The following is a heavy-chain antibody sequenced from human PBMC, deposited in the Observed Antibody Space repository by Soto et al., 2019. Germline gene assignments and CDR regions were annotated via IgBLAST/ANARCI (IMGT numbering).Heavy chain of an antibody. CDR3: ARCQVVAATHLQPHWFEL. J-gene: IGHJ5*02. D-gene: IGHD2-15*01. V-gene: IGHV1-69*13. CDR2: IIPIFATA. Sequence: SVKVSCKASGGTFSSYAISCVRQAPGQGLEGMGGIIPIFATANYAQKFQGRVTITADESTPTAYIELSCLRSEDTAVYYSARCQVVAATHLQPHWFELWGQGAPVNVS. CDR1: GGTFSSYA.